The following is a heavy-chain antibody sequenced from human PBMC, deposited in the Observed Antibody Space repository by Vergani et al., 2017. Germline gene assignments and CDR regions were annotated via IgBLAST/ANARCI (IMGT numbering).Heavy chain of an antibody. D-gene: IGHD2-2*01. CDR1: GGSFSGYY. CDR2: INHSGST. J-gene: IGHJ4*02. CDR3: AGGREDIVVVPAAMDD. V-gene: IGHV4-34*01. Sequence: QVQLQQWGAGLLKPSETLSLTCAVYGGSFSGYYWSWIRQPPGKGLEWIGEINHSGSTYYNPSLKSRVTISVDTSKNQFSLKLSSVTAADTAVYYCAGGREDIVVVPAAMDDWGQGTLVTVSS.